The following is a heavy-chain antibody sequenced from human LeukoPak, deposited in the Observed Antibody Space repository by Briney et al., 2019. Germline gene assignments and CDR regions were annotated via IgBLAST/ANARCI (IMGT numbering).Heavy chain of an antibody. D-gene: IGHD4-23*01. J-gene: IGHJ4*02. CDR2: IRSKANSYAT. Sequence: PGGSLRLSCAASGFTFSNYGMHWVRQASGKGLEWVGRIRSKANSYATAYAASVKGRFTISRDDSKNTAYLQMNSLKTEDTAVYCCARGGNAAAYWGQGTLVTVSS. V-gene: IGHV3-73*01. CDR1: GFTFSNYG. CDR3: ARGGNAAAY.